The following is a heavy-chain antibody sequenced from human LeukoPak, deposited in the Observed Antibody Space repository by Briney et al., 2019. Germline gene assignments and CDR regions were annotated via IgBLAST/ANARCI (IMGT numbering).Heavy chain of an antibody. J-gene: IGHJ4*02. CDR3: SRDEAGDQGISY. CDR1: GYTFTDYY. Sequence: ASVKVSCKTSGYTFTDYYMHWVRQAPGQGLEWMGWINPNSGGTNYAQNFQGRVTMTRDTSITTAYMELSRLTSDDTAVYYCSRDEAGDQGISYWGQGTLVTVSS. V-gene: IGHV1-2*02. D-gene: IGHD1-14*01. CDR2: INPNSGGT.